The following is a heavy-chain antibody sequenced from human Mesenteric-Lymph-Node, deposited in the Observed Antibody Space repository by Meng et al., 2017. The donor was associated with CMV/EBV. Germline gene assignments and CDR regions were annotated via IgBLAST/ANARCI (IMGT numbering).Heavy chain of an antibody. CDR1: GFTFSSYT. CDR3: ARGSRLAPDY. CDR2: ISTSGSYI. J-gene: IGHJ4*02. D-gene: IGHD3-9*01. V-gene: IGHV3-21*01. Sequence: LSCAASGFTFSSYTMNWVRQAPRKGLEWVSSISTSGSYIYYADSVKGRFTISRDNAKNSLYLQMNSLRAEDTSVYYCARGSRLAPDYWGQGTLVTVSS.